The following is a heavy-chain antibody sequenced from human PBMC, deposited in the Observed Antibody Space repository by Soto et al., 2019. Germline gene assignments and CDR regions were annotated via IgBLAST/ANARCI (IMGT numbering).Heavy chain of an antibody. V-gene: IGHV4-61*01. CDR1: GGSVSSNSY. CDR3: ARDLGLGNTPANNYFDF. Sequence: QVQLQESGPGLVKPSETLSLTCSVSGGSVSSNSYWSWIRQPPGKGLEWIGYTYYRGGTKYSPSLMSRVTISVDTSKNQFSLRPSLVTATDTAVYYCARDLGLGNTPANNYFDFWGQGILVTVSS. D-gene: IGHD2-15*01. J-gene: IGHJ4*02. CDR2: TYYRGGT.